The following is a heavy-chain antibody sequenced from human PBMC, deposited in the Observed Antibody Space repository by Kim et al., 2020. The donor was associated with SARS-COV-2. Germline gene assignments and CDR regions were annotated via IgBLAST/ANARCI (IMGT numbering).Heavy chain of an antibody. V-gene: IGHV3-7*03. D-gene: IGHD3-10*01. Sequence: YYVDSVKGRFTMSRDNAKNSLYLEMNSLRPEDTALYYCVSLDSAQVPGVFWGQGTLVTVSS. CDR3: VSLDSAQVPGVF. J-gene: IGHJ4*02.